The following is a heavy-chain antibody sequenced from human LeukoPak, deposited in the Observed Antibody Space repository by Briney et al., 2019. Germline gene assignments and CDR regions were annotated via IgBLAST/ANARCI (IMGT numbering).Heavy chain of an antibody. CDR2: IKQDGAEK. J-gene: IGHJ4*02. CDR1: GFRFGDYW. CDR3: ARDNNRLFDY. Sequence: GGSLRLSCAASGFRFGDYWMTWARHIPGKGLEWVANIKQDGAEKHYAESVEGRFTISRDNAKDSLYLQMNSLSAEDTAVYYCARDNNRLFDYWGQGTLLIVSS. D-gene: IGHD1-14*01. V-gene: IGHV3-7*01.